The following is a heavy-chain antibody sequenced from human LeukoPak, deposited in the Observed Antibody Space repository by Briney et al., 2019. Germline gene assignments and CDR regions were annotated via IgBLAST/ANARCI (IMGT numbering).Heavy chain of an antibody. J-gene: IGHJ4*02. V-gene: IGHV3-23*01. Sequence: GGSLKLSCAASGLTFSSNAMSWVRQAPGKGLEWVSAITGSGGSTYYTDSVKGRFTISRDNSQNTLYLQMNSLRADDTAVYYCGKAIGSGAYYRPDYWGQGTLVTVSS. CDR1: GLTFSSNA. D-gene: IGHD3-10*01. CDR3: GKAIGSGAYYRPDY. CDR2: ITGSGGST.